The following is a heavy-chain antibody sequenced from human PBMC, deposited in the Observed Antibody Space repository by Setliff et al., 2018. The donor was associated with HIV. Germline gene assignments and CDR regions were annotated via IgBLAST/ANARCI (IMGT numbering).Heavy chain of an antibody. CDR3: VRQDILTSYYMFDY. CDR2: FHPYSGHT. CDR1: GYTFNNYF. Sequence: ASVKVSCKASGYTFNNYFLHWVRQAPGQGLEWMGRFHPYSGHTDHAQNFQGRVTMTMDASITTVYMELSRLTSDDTAVYCCVRQDILTSYYMFDYWGQGTLVTVSS. V-gene: IGHV1-2*06. J-gene: IGHJ4*02. D-gene: IGHD3-9*01.